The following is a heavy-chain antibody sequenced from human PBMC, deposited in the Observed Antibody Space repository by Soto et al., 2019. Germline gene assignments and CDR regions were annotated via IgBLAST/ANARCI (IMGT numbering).Heavy chain of an antibody. V-gene: IGHV3-33*01. J-gene: IGHJ6*02. CDR3: ARDLIHYDGSGRNYYYGMDV. D-gene: IGHD3-22*01. CDR2: IGYDGSNK. CDR1: GFTFRGYG. Sequence: QVQLVESGGGVVQPGRYLRLSCAASGFTFRGYGMHWARQAQGKGLGWGEVIGYDGSNKYYADSVKGRFTISRDNSKNTLYLEMNSLRVEDTAVYYCARDLIHYDGSGRNYYYGMDVWGQGTTVTVSS.